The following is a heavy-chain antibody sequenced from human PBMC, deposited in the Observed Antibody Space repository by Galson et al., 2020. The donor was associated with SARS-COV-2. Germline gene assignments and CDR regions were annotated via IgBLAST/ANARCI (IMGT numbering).Heavy chain of an antibody. CDR1: GFSVSRKF. V-gene: IGHV3-53*01. J-gene: IGHJ6*03. CDR2: IHTDGST. CDR3: ARDNMVRGTYPTYDYYYYMDV. D-gene: IGHD1-26*01. Sequence: GESLKISCAASGFSVSRKFMSWVRQAPGRGLEWVSFIHTDGSTYYTDSVKGRFTISRDNSENMVYLQMNSLRADDTAVYYCARDNMVRGTYPTYDYYYYMDVWGKGTPVTVSS.